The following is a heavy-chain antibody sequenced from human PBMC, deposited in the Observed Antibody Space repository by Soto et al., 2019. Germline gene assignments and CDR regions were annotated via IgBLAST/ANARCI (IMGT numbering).Heavy chain of an antibody. V-gene: IGHV3-30*18. J-gene: IGHJ6*02. CDR2: ISYDGSNK. Sequence: GGSLRLSCAASGFTFSSDGMHWVRQAPGKGLEWVAVISYDGSNKYYADSVKGRFTISRDNSKNTLYPQMNSLRAEDTAVYYCAKDLYSSGWYRYYYYGMDVWGQGTTVTVSS. D-gene: IGHD6-19*01. CDR3: AKDLYSSGWYRYYYYGMDV. CDR1: GFTFSSDG.